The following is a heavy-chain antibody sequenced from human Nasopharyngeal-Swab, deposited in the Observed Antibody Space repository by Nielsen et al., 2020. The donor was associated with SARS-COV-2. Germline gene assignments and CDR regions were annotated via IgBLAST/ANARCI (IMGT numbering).Heavy chain of an antibody. CDR1: EFTFSSYA. Sequence: GESLKISCAASEFTFSSYAMSWVRQAPAKGLEWVSAISTGAVSTFYAASVKGRFTISRDDSRTTLYLQMNSLRAEDTAVYYCARHQGSSGWFFFDFWGQGTLVTVSS. V-gene: IGHV3-23*01. D-gene: IGHD6-19*01. CDR2: ISTGAVST. CDR3: ARHQGSSGWFFFDF. J-gene: IGHJ4*02.